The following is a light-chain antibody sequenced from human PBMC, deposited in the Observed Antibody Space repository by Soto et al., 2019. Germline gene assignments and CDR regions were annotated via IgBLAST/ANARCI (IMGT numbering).Light chain of an antibody. CDR2: AAS. Sequence: DIQVTQSPSFLSASVGDRVTISCRTSQDISTSLAWYQQQPGKAPKLLIYAASRLQSGVPSRFSGSGSGTKFTLPISSLQPEDFATYYCQQLNTYPHTFGQGTNLEIE. CDR3: QQLNTYPHT. J-gene: IGKJ2*01. V-gene: IGKV1-9*01. CDR1: QDISTS.